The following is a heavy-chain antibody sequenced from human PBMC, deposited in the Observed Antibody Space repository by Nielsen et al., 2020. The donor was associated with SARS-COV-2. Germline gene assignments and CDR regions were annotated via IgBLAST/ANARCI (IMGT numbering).Heavy chain of an antibody. CDR3: ARDGEYYDFWSGYYTHYYGMDV. D-gene: IGHD3-3*01. CDR1: GFTFSSYW. J-gene: IGHJ6*02. Sequence: GSLKISCAASGFTFSSYWMHWVRQAPGKGLVWVSRINSDGSSTSYADSVKGRFTISRDNAKNSLYLQMNSLRAEDTAVYYCARDGEYYDFWSGYYTHYYGMDVWGQGTTVTVSS. V-gene: IGHV3-74*01. CDR2: INSDGSST.